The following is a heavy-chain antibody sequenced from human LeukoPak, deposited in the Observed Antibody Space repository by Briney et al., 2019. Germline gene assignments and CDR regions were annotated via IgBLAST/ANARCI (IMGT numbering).Heavy chain of an antibody. CDR3: ASRGRRGLDEYYYYYMDV. J-gene: IGHJ6*03. D-gene: IGHD3/OR15-3a*01. CDR2: INAGNGNT. Sequence: ASVKVSCKASGYTFTSYAMHWVRQAPGQRLEWMGWINAGNGNTKYSQKFQGRVTITRDTSASTAYMELSSLRSEDTAVYYCASRGRRGLDEYYYYYMDVWGKGTTVTVSS. CDR1: GYTFTSYA. V-gene: IGHV1-3*01.